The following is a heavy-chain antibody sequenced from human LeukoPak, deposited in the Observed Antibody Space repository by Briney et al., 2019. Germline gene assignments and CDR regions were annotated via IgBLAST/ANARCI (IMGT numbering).Heavy chain of an antibody. D-gene: IGHD2/OR15-2a*01. CDR2: IGGSGEST. J-gene: IGHJ4*02. CDR3: AEDFLGGRWDYFDY. CDR1: GFTFSSSA. Sequence: GGSLRLSCAASGFTFSSSAMSWVRQAPGKGLEWVSIIGGSGESTYYADSVKGRFTTSRDNSKSTVYLQMNSLRAEDTAVYYCAEDFLGGRWDYFDYWGQGTLVTVSS. V-gene: IGHV3-23*01.